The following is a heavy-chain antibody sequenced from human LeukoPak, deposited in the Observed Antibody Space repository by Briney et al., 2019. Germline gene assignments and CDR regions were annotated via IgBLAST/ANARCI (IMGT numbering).Heavy chain of an antibody. Sequence: GGSLRLSCAASGFTFSSYSMNWVRQAPGKGLEWVAFIRYDGSNKYYADSVKGRFTISRDNSKNTLYLQMNSLRAEDTAVYYCARVGGGWFDPWGQGTLVTVSS. CDR2: IRYDGSNK. CDR1: GFTFSSYS. D-gene: IGHD6-25*01. J-gene: IGHJ5*02. CDR3: ARVGGGWFDP. V-gene: IGHV3-30*02.